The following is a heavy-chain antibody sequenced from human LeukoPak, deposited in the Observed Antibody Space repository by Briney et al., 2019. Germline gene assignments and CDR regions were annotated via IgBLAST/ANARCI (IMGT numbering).Heavy chain of an antibody. CDR2: IWYDGSNK. J-gene: IGHJ6*02. Sequence: GGSLRLSCGASGFTFSSYWMHWVRQAPGKGLEWVAVIWYDGSNKYYADSVKGQFTISRDSSKNTLYLQMNSLRAEDTAVYYCARSSGGYYGMDVWGQGTTVTVSS. D-gene: IGHD1-14*01. V-gene: IGHV3-33*08. CDR3: ARSSGGYYGMDV. CDR1: GFTFSSYW.